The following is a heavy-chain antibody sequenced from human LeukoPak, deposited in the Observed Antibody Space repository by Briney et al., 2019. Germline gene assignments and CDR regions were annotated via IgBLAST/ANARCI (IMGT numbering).Heavy chain of an antibody. J-gene: IGHJ4*02. Sequence: PSETLSLTCTVSGGSISSYYRSWIRQPAGKGLEWVGRIYTSGSTNYNPSLKSRVTMSVDTSKNQFSLKLSSVTAADTAVYYCARWNYDILTGYRYFDYWGQGTLVTVSS. V-gene: IGHV4-4*07. CDR2: IYTSGST. CDR1: GGSISSYY. CDR3: ARWNYDILTGYRYFDY. D-gene: IGHD3-9*01.